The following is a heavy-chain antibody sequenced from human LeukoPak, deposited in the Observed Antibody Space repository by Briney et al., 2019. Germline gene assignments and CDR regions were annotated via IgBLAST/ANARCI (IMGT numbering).Heavy chain of an antibody. CDR3: ASQVYYYDSSGYYL. Sequence: ASVKVSCKASCYTFTSYGISWVRQAPGQGLEWMGWISAYNGNTNYAQKLQGRVTMTTDTSTSTAYMELRSLRSDDTAVYYCASQVYYYDSSGYYLWGQGTLVTVSS. V-gene: IGHV1-18*01. CDR1: CYTFTSYG. D-gene: IGHD3-22*01. CDR2: ISAYNGNT. J-gene: IGHJ4*02.